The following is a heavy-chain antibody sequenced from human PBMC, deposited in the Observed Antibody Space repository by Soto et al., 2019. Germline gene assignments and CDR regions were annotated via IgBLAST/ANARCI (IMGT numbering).Heavy chain of an antibody. V-gene: IGHV3-7*01. D-gene: IGHD2-15*01. CDR1: GFTFSRHY. CDR2: IKPDGSES. J-gene: IGHJ4*02. CDR3: AIEEWWRVEF. Sequence: EVQLAEAGGGLVQPGGSLRLSCVASGFTFSRHYMTWVRQAPGKGLESVAKIKPDGSESYYVDSVKGRFPFSRDNAKNSLSLQMNSLRDEDTDVYYCAIEEWWRVEFWGQGTLVTFSS.